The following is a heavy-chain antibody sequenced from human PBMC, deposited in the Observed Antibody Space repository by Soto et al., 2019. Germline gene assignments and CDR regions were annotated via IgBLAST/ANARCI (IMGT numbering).Heavy chain of an antibody. J-gene: IGHJ6*03. CDR2: IYYSGST. D-gene: IGHD6-6*01. Sequence: QLQLQESGPGLVKPSETLSLTCTVSGGSISSSSYSWGWISQPPGKGLEWIGSIYYSGSTYYNTSLKSRVSISVDSSKQQYSLKLSSVTAADTAVYYCARHSRTIEANYYMEVWVKGTTVTVSS. CDR3: ARHSRTIEANYYMEV. V-gene: IGHV4-39*01. CDR1: GGSISSSSYS.